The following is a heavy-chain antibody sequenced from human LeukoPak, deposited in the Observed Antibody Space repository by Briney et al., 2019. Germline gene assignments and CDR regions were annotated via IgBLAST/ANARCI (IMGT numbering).Heavy chain of an antibody. CDR3: ASFLPYQQEDNWFDP. CDR1: GGTFSSYA. CDR2: IIPIFGTA. Sequence: ASVKVSCKASGGTFSSYAISWVRQAPGQGLEWMGGIIPIFGTANYAQKFQGRVTITADESTSTAYMELSSLRSEDTAVYYCASFLPYQQEDNWFDPWGQGTLVTVSS. V-gene: IGHV1-69*13. J-gene: IGHJ5*02.